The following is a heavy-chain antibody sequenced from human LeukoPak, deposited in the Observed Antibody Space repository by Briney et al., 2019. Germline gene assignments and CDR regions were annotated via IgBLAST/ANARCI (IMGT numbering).Heavy chain of an antibody. V-gene: IGHV3-7*01. CDR1: GFTLSDYW. CDR2: IKQDGSQV. J-gene: IGHJ4*02. Sequence: GGSLRLSCAASGFTLSDYWMSWVRQAPGKGLAWVANIKQDGSQVQHVDSVTGRFTISRDNAKNSLSLQMNSLRDEDTAVYYCARWATSFDLWGQGSLVTVSS. D-gene: IGHD3-3*01. CDR3: ARWATSFDL.